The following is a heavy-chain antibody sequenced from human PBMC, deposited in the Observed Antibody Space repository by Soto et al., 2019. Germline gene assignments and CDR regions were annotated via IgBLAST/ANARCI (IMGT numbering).Heavy chain of an antibody. Sequence: VTSVKVSCEASGYTFTSYGISWVRQAPGQGLEWMGWISAYNGNTNYAQKFQGRVTMTTDTSTSTAYMELRSLRSDETAVYYCARDRYSSGWDWFDPWGQGTLVTVSS. D-gene: IGHD6-19*01. V-gene: IGHV1-18*01. CDR1: GYTFTSYG. J-gene: IGHJ5*02. CDR2: ISAYNGNT. CDR3: ARDRYSSGWDWFDP.